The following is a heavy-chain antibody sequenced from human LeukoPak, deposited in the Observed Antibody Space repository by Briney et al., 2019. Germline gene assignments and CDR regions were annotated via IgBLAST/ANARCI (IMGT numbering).Heavy chain of an antibody. Sequence: PGGSLRLSCVVSGFTFNRFAMNWVRQAPGKGLEWVSGISGSGSSTYYAESVKGRSTISRDNSKNTLFLQMDSLRAEDTAVYYCAPLPSMSIYYNMDVWGKGTPVTVSS. V-gene: IGHV3-23*01. J-gene: IGHJ6*03. D-gene: IGHD2-8*01. CDR1: GFTFNRFA. CDR2: ISGSGSST. CDR3: APLPSMSIYYNMDV.